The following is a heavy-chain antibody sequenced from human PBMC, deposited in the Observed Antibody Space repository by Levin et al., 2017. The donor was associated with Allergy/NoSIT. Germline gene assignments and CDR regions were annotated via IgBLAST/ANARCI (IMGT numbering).Heavy chain of an antibody. CDR1: GGSISSGDYY. J-gene: IGHJ3*02. Sequence: SETLSLTCTVSGGSISSGDYYWSWIRQPPGKGLEWIGYIYYSGSTYYNPSLKSRVTISVDTSKNQFSLKLSSVTAADTAVYYCARDRRTYYDILTGRRSQFDIWGQGTMVTVSS. CDR3: ARDRRTYYDILTGRRSQFDI. V-gene: IGHV4-30-4*01. CDR2: IYYSGST. D-gene: IGHD3-9*01.